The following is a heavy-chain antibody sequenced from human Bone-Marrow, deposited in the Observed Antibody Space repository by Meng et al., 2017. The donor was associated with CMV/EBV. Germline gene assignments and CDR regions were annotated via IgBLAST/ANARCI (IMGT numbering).Heavy chain of an antibody. J-gene: IGHJ6*02. CDR1: GFTSRPYG. CDR3: AKAVGWSVNPWSKTWGYYDYAMDV. D-gene: IGHD3-3*01. Sequence: GRSRSLSCAASGFTSRPYGMNWVSQAPGKGLEWVAVIAHDGGRKYYADSVKGRLTHARENSKNALRLQMNSLRAEDTDVYYLAKAVGWSVNPWSKTWGYYDYAMDVWGQGTTVTVSS. V-gene: IGHV3-30-3*01. CDR2: IAHDGGRK.